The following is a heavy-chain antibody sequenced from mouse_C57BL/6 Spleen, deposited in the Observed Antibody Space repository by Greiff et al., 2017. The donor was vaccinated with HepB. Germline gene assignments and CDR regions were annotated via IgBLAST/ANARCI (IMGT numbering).Heavy chain of an antibody. CDR1: GYTFTSYW. CDR2: IDPSDSYT. V-gene: IGHV1-69*01. D-gene: IGHD2-5*01. CDR3: ARSPYSNPAWFAY. J-gene: IGHJ3*01. Sequence: QVQLQQPGAELVMPGASVKLSCKASGYTFTSYWMHWVKQRPGQGLEWIGEIDPSDSYTNYNQKFKGKSTLTVDKSSSTAYMQLSSLTSEDSAVYYCARSPYSNPAWFAYWGQGTLVTVSA.